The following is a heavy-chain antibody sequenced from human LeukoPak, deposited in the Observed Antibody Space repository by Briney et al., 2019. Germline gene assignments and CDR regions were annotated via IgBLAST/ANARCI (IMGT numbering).Heavy chain of an antibody. CDR2: INPNSGGT. D-gene: IGHD3-10*01. CDR3: ARAEYYGSGSYYTRYYFDY. J-gene: IGHJ4*02. V-gene: IGHV1-2*02. Sequence: ASVKVSCKASGYTFTGYYMHWVRQAPVQGLEWMGWINPNSGGTNYAQKFQGRVTMTRDTSISTAYMELSRLGSDDTAVYYCARAEYYGSGSYYTRYYFDYWGQGTLVTVSS. CDR1: GYTFTGYY.